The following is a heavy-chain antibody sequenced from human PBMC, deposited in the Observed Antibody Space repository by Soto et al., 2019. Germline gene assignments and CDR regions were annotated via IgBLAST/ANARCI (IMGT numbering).Heavy chain of an antibody. J-gene: IGHJ4*02. CDR1: GFTFSSYA. CDR3: AKRPVEYCGGGTCYYFDY. V-gene: IGHV3-23*01. CDR2: IDNSGGTT. D-gene: IGHD2-15*01. Sequence: PGGSLRLSCAASGFTFSSYAMTWVRQAPGQGLEWVSRIDNSGGTTYYADSVKGRFTISRDNSKNTLYLQMNGLRAEDTAVYYCAKRPVEYCGGGTCYYFDYWGQGTLVTVSS.